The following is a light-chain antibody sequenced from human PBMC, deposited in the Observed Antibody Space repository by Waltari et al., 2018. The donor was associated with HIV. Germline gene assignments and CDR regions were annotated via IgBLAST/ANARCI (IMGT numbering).Light chain of an antibody. CDR2: WAS. V-gene: IGKV4-1*01. J-gene: IGKJ2*01. Sequence: DIVMTQSPDSLAVSLGARVTIRCRSSQSVQYKSEKNYLSGYQQKPGKYPSVVIYWASNRESGVPDRFSGSGSGADFTLTISNVQAEDVAIYYCQQSFATPYTFGQGTKLEI. CDR1: QSVQYKSEKNY. CDR3: QQSFATPYT.